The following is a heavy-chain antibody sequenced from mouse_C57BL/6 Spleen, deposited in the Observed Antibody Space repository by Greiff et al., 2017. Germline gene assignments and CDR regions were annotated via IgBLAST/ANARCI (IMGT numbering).Heavy chain of an antibody. J-gene: IGHJ4*01. CDR2: LYPGDGDS. Sequence: QVQLQQPGPELVKPGASVKISCKASGYAFSSSWMNWVKQRPGKGLEWIGRLYPGDGDSNYNGKFKGKATLTADKSSSTAYMQLNSLTSEDTAVYFCARNCYRRSSYSMDYWGQGTTLTVSS. D-gene: IGHD2-10*01. V-gene: IGHV1-82*01. CDR1: GYAFSSSW. CDR3: ARNCYRRSSYSMDY.